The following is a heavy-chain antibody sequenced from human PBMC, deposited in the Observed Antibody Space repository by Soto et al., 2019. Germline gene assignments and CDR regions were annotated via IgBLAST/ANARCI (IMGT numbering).Heavy chain of an antibody. D-gene: IGHD3-10*01. J-gene: IGHJ5*02. CDR3: AMGRGGSGSYYRQGFDP. Sequence: GASVKVSCKASGYTFTSYAMHWVRQAPGQRLEWMGWNNAGNGNTKYSQKFQGRVTITRDTSASTAYMELSSLRSEDTAVYYCAMGRGGSGSYYRQGFDPWGQGTLVTVSS. CDR2: NNAGNGNT. CDR1: GYTFTSYA. V-gene: IGHV1-3*01.